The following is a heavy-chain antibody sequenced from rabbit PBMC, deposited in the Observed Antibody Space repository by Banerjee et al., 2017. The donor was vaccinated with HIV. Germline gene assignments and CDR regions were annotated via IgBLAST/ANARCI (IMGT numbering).Heavy chain of an antibody. J-gene: IGHJ4*01. CDR1: GFSFSSGYY. D-gene: IGHD6-1*01. V-gene: IGHV1S40*01. CDR3: ARGIYSAGYAGYGYTNGDNL. CDR2: IYAGSTSGT. Sequence: QSLAESGGDLVKPGASLTLTCTASGFSFSSGYYMGWVRQAPGQGLEWIACIYAGSTSGTYYASWAKGRFTISKTSSTTVTLQMTTLTAADTATYFCARGIYSAGYAGYGYTNGDNLWGPGTLVTVS.